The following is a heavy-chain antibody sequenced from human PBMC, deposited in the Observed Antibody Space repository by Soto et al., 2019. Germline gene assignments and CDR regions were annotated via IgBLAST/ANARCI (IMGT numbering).Heavy chain of an antibody. V-gene: IGHV3-23*01. D-gene: IGHD3-9*01. CDR3: AKDRYDILTGYPIQYGMDV. Sequence: EVQLLESGGGLVQPGGSLRLSCAASGFTFSSYAMSWVRQAPGKGLERVSSFSGSGDNTDYADSVKGRFTISRDNSKNTLYMQMNSLRAEDTAVYYCAKDRYDILTGYPIQYGMDVWGQGTTVTVSS. CDR1: GFTFSSYA. J-gene: IGHJ6*02. CDR2: FSGSGDNT.